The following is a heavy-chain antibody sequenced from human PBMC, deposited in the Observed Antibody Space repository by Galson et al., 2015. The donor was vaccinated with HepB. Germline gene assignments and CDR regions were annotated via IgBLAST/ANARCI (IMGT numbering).Heavy chain of an antibody. J-gene: IGHJ4*02. Sequence: SLRLSCAASGFTFDDYAMHWVRQAPGKGLEWVSGISWNSGSIGYADSVKGRFTISRDNAKNSLYLQMNSLRAEDTALYYCAKGPWYFDYWGQGTLVTVSS. CDR1: GFTFDDYA. CDR3: AKGPWYFDY. CDR2: ISWNSGSI. V-gene: IGHV3-9*01.